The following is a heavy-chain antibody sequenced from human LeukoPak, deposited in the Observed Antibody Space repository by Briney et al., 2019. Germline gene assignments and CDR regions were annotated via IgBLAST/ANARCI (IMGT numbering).Heavy chain of an antibody. Sequence: ASVKVSCKASGYTFTSYGISGVRQAPGQELEWMGWISAYNGNTNYAQKLQGRVTMTTDTSTSTAYMELRSLRSDDTAVYYCARHFVLVPAAYYFDYWGQGTLVTVSS. V-gene: IGHV1-18*01. CDR2: ISAYNGNT. J-gene: IGHJ4*02. CDR3: ARHFVLVPAAYYFDY. CDR1: GYTFTSYG. D-gene: IGHD2-2*01.